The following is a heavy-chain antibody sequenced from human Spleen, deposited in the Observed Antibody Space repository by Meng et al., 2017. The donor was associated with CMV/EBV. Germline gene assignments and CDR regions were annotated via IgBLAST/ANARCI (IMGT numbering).Heavy chain of an antibody. CDR2: IYYSGST. D-gene: IGHD3-3*01. CDR3: ARGYYDFWRFDP. J-gene: IGHJ5*02. Sequence: SETLSLTCSVSGGSVSSGDYYWSWIRQPPGKGLEWIGYIYYSGSTNYNPSLKSRVTISVDTSKNQFSLKLSSVTAADTAVYYCARGYYDFWRFDPWGQGTLVTVSS. CDR1: GGSVSSGDYY. V-gene: IGHV4-61*08.